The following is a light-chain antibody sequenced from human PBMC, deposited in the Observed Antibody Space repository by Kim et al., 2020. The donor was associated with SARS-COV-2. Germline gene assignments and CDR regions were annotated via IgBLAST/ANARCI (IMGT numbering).Light chain of an antibody. Sequence: DIQITQSPSTLSASVGDRVTITCRDSQGINTYLAWYQQRPGKAPKLLIYLASTLESGVPPRFSGSGFGTEFTPTINSVQPDDFATYYCQHYVRFPYTFGQGTKLEI. CDR2: LAS. J-gene: IGKJ2*01. CDR1: QGINTY. CDR3: QHYVRFPYT. V-gene: IGKV1-5*03.